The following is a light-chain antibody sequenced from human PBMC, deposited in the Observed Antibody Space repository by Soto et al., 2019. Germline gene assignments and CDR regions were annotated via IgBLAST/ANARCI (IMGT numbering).Light chain of an antibody. J-gene: IGKJ5*01. CDR2: GPS. CDR1: QSVGIK. CDR3: QQHHSWSPIT. Sequence: EIVMTQSPATLSVSPGDRATLSCRASQSVGIKVTWYQQKPGQAPRLLMSGPSTRATGIPARFSGSGSGTEFTLTISSLQSEDFAIYYCQQHHSWSPITFGQGTRLEIK. V-gene: IGKV3-15*01.